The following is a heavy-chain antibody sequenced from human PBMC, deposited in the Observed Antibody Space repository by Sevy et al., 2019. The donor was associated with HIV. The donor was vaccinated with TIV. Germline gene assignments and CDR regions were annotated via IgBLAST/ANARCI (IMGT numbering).Heavy chain of an antibody. Sequence: GGSLRLSCSASGFTFSGSALHWVRQAPGKGLEYVSVISSSGSSAYYAESVRGRFPISRDNSKNTLYLQMRSLRAEDTAVYYCVKDSIFYDSSSGYRPFYYYGMDVWGQGTSVTVSS. CDR1: GFTFSGSA. CDR3: VKDSIFYDSSSGYRPFYYYGMDV. D-gene: IGHD3-3*01. J-gene: IGHJ6*02. V-gene: IGHV3-64D*09. CDR2: ISSSGSSA.